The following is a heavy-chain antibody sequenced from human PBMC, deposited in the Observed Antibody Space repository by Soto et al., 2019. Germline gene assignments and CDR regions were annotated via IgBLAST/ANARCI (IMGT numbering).Heavy chain of an antibody. V-gene: IGHV3-23*01. J-gene: IGHJ4*02. CDR1: GFTFSSYA. CDR2: ISGSGGST. D-gene: IGHD6-19*01. CDR3: AKEGSTGWYGVDY. Sequence: EVQLLESGGGLVQPGGSLRLSCAASGFTFSSYAMSWVRQAPGKGLEWVSTISGSGGSTYYADSVKGRFTISRDDSKNTLYLQMNSLRVEDTAVYCGAKEGSTGWYGVDYWGQGTLVTVSS.